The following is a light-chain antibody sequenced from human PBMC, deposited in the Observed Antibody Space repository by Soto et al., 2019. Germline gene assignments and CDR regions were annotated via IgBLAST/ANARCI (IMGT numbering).Light chain of an antibody. Sequence: EIVLTQSPVTLSLSPGDRATLSCRASQTVSTYLAWYQQKPGQAPRLLIYDASNRATGIPARFSGSGYGPDLTLTISSLEPEDFAVYYCQQRNNWPPDITFGQGTRLDIK. CDR2: DAS. CDR1: QTVSTY. CDR3: QQRNNWPPDIT. V-gene: IGKV3-11*01. J-gene: IGKJ5*01.